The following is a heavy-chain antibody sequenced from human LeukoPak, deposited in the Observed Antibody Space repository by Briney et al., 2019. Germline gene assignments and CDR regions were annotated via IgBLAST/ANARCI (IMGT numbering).Heavy chain of an antibody. Sequence: SETLSLTCTVSGGSISSHYWSWIRQPPGKGLEWIGYIYYSGSTNYNPSPKSRVTISVDTSKNQFSLKLSSVTAADTAVYYCARGGRRDGHFDYWGQGTLVTVSS. CDR2: IYYSGST. CDR1: GGSISSHY. V-gene: IGHV4-59*11. J-gene: IGHJ4*02. CDR3: ARGGRRDGHFDY. D-gene: IGHD5-24*01.